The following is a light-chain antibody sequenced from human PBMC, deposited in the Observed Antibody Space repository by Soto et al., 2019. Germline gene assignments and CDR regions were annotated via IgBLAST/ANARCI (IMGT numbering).Light chain of an antibody. CDR3: SSYTSSSTLGV. CDR1: SSDVGGYNY. Sequence: QSVLTQPASVSGSPGQSITISCTGTSSDVGGYNYVSWYQQHPGKAPKLMIYEVSNRPSGVSNRVSGSKSANTASLTISGVQAEDEADYYCSSYTSSSTLGVFGTGTKLTVL. CDR2: EVS. V-gene: IGLV2-14*01. J-gene: IGLJ1*01.